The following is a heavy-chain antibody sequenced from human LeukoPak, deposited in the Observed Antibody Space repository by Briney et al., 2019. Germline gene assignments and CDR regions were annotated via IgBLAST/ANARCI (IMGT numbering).Heavy chain of an antibody. D-gene: IGHD2-15*01. V-gene: IGHV1-18*01. CDR3: ARVGDISWFDP. CDR1: GYTISSYG. J-gene: IGHJ5*02. CDR2: ISAYSGNS. Sequence: GASVKVSCKASGYTISSYGIGWVRLAPGLGLEWMGWISAYSGNSNYAQKFQGRVTMTTDTSTNTAYMELRSLRSDDTAIYYCARVGDISWFDPWGQGTLVTVSS.